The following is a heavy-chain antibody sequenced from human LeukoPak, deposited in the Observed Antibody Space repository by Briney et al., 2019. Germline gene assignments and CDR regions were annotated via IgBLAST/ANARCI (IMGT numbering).Heavy chain of an antibody. J-gene: IGHJ4*02. V-gene: IGHV3-33*01. D-gene: IGHD2-15*01. Sequence: GGALRLSCAASGFTFSSYGMHWVRQAPGKGVEWVAVIWYDGSKKYYADSVKGRFTISRDNSKNTLYLQMNRLRAEDTAVYYCARDLGPLGYCSGGSCPLDYWGQGTLVTVSS. CDR2: IWYDGSKK. CDR3: ARDLGPLGYCSGGSCPLDY. CDR1: GFTFSSYG.